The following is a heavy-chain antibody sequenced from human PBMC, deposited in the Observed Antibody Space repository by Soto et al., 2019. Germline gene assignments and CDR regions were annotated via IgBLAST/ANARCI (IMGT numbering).Heavy chain of an antibody. J-gene: IGHJ6*02. CDR3: ARVGGSSRYYYYGMDV. CDR1: GGTFSIYA. Sequence: QVQLVQSGAEVKKPGSSVKVSCKASGGTFSIYAISWVRQAPGQGLEWMGGIIPIFGTANYAQKFQGRVTITADDSTSTAYMELSSLRSEDTAVYYCARVGGSSRYYYYGMDVWGQGTTVTVSS. D-gene: IGHD6-6*01. CDR2: IIPIFGTA. V-gene: IGHV1-69*01.